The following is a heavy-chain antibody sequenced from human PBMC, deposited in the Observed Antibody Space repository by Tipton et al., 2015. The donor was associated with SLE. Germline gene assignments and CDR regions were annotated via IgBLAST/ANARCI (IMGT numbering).Heavy chain of an antibody. CDR3: ARDDYSIAYYYYMDV. CDR1: GFTFSNYW. CDR2: IKQDGSEN. Sequence: SLRLSCAASGFTFSNYWMSWVRQAPGKGLEWVANIKQDGSENHYVDSVKGRFTISRDNAKNSLYLQMSSLRAEDTAVYYCARDDYSIAYYYYMDVWGKGTTVTVSS. V-gene: IGHV3-7*01. D-gene: IGHD4-11*01. J-gene: IGHJ6*03.